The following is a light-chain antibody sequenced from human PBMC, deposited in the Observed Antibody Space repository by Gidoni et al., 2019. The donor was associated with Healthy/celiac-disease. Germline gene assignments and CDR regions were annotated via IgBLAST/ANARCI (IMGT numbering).Light chain of an antibody. CDR3: RQYGSSSGA. Sequence: ESVLTQSPGTLSWSPGERATLPCRASQAVSNSYLAWYVQKPGQAPRLLIYGASNRATGTPDRFSGSGSGTDFTLTISRLEPEDFATYYCRQYGSSSGAFGQGTKVEIK. CDR1: QAVSNSY. CDR2: GAS. V-gene: IGKV3-20*01. J-gene: IGKJ1*01.